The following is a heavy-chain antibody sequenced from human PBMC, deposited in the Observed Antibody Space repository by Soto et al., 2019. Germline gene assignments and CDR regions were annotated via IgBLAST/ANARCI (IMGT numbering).Heavy chain of an antibody. CDR2: INRDGSEE. Sequence: EVQLVESGGGLVQPGGSLRLSCAASGFNFGIYWMNWVRQAPGKGLEWVANINRDGSEEYFVDSVKGRFAISRDNAKNSLYLQMNSLGPEDTAVYYCARGTDEPGLEYWGQGTLVTVSS. J-gene: IGHJ4*02. CDR3: ARGTDEPGLEY. V-gene: IGHV3-7*02. CDR1: GFNFGIYW.